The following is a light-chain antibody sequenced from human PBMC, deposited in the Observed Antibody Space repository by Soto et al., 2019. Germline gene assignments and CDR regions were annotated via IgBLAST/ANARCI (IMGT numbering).Light chain of an antibody. V-gene: IGKV3-15*01. J-gene: IGKJ1*01. Sequence: TQSPATLSLSPGERPTLSCWASQSVGSYLAWYQQKPGQXPRXXIYGASTRATGIPARFSGSGSGTEFTLTISSLQSEDFEVYYCQQYNNWPWTFGQGTKVDIK. CDR3: QQYNNWPWT. CDR1: QSVGSY. CDR2: GAS.